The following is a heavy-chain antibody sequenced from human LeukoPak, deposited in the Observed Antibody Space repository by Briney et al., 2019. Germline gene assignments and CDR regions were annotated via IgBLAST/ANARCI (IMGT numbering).Heavy chain of an antibody. Sequence: ASVKVSCKASGYTFTGYYMHWVRQAPGQGLECMGWINPNSGGTNYAQKFQGRVTMTRDTSISTAYMELSRLRSDDTAVYYCARGDPTVTAVDYWGQGTLVTVSS. J-gene: IGHJ4*02. CDR3: ARGDPTVTAVDY. CDR2: INPNSGGT. CDR1: GYTFTGYY. D-gene: IGHD4-17*01. V-gene: IGHV1-2*02.